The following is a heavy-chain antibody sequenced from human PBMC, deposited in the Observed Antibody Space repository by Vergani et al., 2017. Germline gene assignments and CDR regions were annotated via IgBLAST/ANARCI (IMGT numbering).Heavy chain of an antibody. CDR2: IYYSGST. J-gene: IGHJ5*02. Sequence: QLQLQESGPGLVKPSETLSLTCTVSGGSISSSSYYWGWIRQPPGKGLEWIGSIYYSGSTYYNPSLKSRVTISVDTSKNQFSLKLSSVTAADTAGYYCARKIAVAGTGPWFDPWGQGTLVTVSS. CDR1: GGSISSSSYY. CDR3: ARKIAVAGTGPWFDP. D-gene: IGHD6-19*01. V-gene: IGHV4-39*07.